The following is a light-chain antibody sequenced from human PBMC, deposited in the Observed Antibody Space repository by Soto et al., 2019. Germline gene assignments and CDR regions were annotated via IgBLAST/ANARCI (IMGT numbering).Light chain of an antibody. CDR2: AAS. J-gene: IGKJ1*01. CDR3: QQSYSTPTWT. CDR1: QTISSW. V-gene: IGKV1-39*01. Sequence: DIQLTQSPSSLSASVGYRVTITCRASQTISSWLAWYQQKPGKAPKLLIYAASSLQSGVPSRFSGSGSGTDFTLTISSLQPEDFATYYCQQSYSTPTWTFGQGTKVDI.